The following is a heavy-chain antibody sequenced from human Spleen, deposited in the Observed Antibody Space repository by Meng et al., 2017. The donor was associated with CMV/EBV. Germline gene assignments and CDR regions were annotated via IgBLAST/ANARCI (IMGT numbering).Heavy chain of an antibody. D-gene: IGHD2-15*01. CDR3: ARVTGRNIVVVVAATSAHFDY. CDR1: YS. Sequence: YSLNWVRQAPGKGLEWVSSISSSSSYIYYADSVKGRFTISRDNAKNSLYLQMNSLRAEDTAVYYCARVTGRNIVVVVAATSAHFDYWGQGTLVTVSS. J-gene: IGHJ4*02. V-gene: IGHV3-21*01. CDR2: ISSSSSYI.